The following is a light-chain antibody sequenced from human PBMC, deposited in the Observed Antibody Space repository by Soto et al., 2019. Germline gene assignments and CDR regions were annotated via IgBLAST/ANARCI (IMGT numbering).Light chain of an antibody. CDR1: SSDVGGYNY. J-gene: IGLJ1*01. V-gene: IGLV2-14*01. CDR3: SSYTSSSTSGV. CDR2: EVS. Sequence: QSALTQPASVSRSPGQSITISGTGTSSDVGGYNYVSWYQQHPGKAPKLMIYEVSNRPSGVSSRFSGSKSGNTASLTISGLQAADEADYYCSSYTSSSTSGVFGTGTKVTVL.